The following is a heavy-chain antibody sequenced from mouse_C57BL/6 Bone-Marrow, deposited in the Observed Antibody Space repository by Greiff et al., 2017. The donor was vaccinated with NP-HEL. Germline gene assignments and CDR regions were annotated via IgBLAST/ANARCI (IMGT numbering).Heavy chain of an antibody. J-gene: IGHJ2*01. CDR2: IDPSDSYT. V-gene: IGHV1-69*01. CDR3: ARRLYGDY. CDR1: GYTFTSYW. D-gene: IGHD1-2*01. Sequence: QVQLQQPGAELVMPGASVKLSCKASGYTFTSYWMHWVKQRPGQGLEWIGEIDPSDSYTNYNQKFKGKSTLTVDKSSSTAYMQLSSLTSEESAVYYCARRLYGDYWGQGTTLTVSS.